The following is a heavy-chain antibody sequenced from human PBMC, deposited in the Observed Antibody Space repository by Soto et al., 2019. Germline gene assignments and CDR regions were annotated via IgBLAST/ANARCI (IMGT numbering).Heavy chain of an antibody. CDR3: AKNWGSYRPLYGMDV. V-gene: IGHV3-30-3*02. CDR1: GFTFSSYA. Sequence: GGSLRLSCAASGFTFSSYAMHWVRQAPGKGLEWVAVISYDGSNKYYADSVEGRFTISRDNSKNTLYLQMNSLRAEDTAVYYCAKNWGSYRPLYGMDVWGQGTTVTVSS. J-gene: IGHJ6*02. CDR2: ISYDGSNK. D-gene: IGHD3-16*02.